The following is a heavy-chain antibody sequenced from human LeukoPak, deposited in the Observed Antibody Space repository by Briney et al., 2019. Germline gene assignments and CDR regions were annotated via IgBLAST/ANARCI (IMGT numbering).Heavy chain of an antibody. CDR2: IYPGDSDT. D-gene: IGHD5-12*01. J-gene: IGHJ6*02. CDR1: GYRFTNYW. CDR3: ARSVGYSGYYYYYGMDV. V-gene: IGHV5-51*01. Sequence: GESLKISCKGSGYRFTNYWIGWVRQMPGKGLEWMGTIYPGDSDTRYSPSFQGQVTISADKSISTAYLQWSSLKASDTAMYYCARSVGYSGYYYYYGMDVWGQGTTVTVSS.